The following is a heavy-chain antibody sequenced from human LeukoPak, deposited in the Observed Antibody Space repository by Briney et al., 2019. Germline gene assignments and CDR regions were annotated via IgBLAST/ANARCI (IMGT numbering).Heavy chain of an antibody. CDR2: ISYDGGKK. CDR1: GFTFSSHD. D-gene: IGHD4-17*01. Sequence: PGRSLRLSCAASGFTFSSHDMHWVRQAPGKGLEWVAIISYDGGKKDYADSVKGRFTISRDNSRNTLYLQMNSLRAEDTAVYYCAKDRSKEYYGDEFDFWGQGTLVTVSS. V-gene: IGHV3-30*18. J-gene: IGHJ4*02. CDR3: AKDRSKEYYGDEFDF.